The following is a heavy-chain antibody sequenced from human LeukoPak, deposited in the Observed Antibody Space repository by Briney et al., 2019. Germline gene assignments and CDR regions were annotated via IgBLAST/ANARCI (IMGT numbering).Heavy chain of an antibody. CDR1: GFTFSSYS. J-gene: IGHJ4*02. Sequence: PGGSLRLSCAASGFTFSSYSMNWVRQAPGKGLEWVSSISSSSSYIYYADSVKGRFTISRDNAKNSLYLQMNSLRAEDTAVYYCARDPTPTYYYDSSGYRDNDSWGQGTLVTVSS. V-gene: IGHV3-21*01. CDR3: ARDPTPTYYYDSSGYRDNDS. D-gene: IGHD3-22*01. CDR2: ISSSSSYI.